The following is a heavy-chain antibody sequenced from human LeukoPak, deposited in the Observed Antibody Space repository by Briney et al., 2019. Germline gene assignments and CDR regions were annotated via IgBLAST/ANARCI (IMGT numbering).Heavy chain of an antibody. CDR3: ARARDYYGSGSYNAFDI. V-gene: IGHV4-30-4*01. Sequence: SETLSLTCTVSGGSISSGDYYWRWIRQPPGKGLEWIGYIYYSGSTYYNPSLKSRVTISVDTSKNQFSLKLSSVTAADTAVYYCARARDYYGSGSYNAFDIWGQGTMVTVSS. J-gene: IGHJ3*02. D-gene: IGHD3-10*01. CDR2: IYYSGST. CDR1: GGSISSGDYY.